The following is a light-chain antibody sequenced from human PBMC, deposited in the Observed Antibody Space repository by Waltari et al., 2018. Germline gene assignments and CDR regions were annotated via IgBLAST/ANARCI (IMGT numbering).Light chain of an antibody. V-gene: IGLV2-14*03. CDR2: DVN. CDR1: SSDVCGDDS. Sequence: QSALTQPASVSGSPGQSITISCTGSSSDVCGDDSVSWYEDHPGQAPKVIIYDVNKRPSGVSDRFSGSKSGNTASLTISGLQAEDEATFYCSSQSTNNGVIFGGGTKVTVL. CDR3: SSQSTNNGVI. J-gene: IGLJ2*01.